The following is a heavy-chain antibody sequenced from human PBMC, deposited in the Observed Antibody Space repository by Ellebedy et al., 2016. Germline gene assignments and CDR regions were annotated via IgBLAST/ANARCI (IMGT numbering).Heavy chain of an antibody. D-gene: IGHD5-18*01. J-gene: IGHJ4*02. V-gene: IGHV1-24*01. Sequence: ASVKVSCKVSGYTLTELSMHWVRQAPGKGLEWMGGFDPEDGETIYAQKFQGWVTMTRDTSISTAYMELSRLRSDDTAVYYCARGGIQLWLSGFRDWGQGTLVTVSS. CDR1: GYTLTELS. CDR2: FDPEDGET. CDR3: ARGGIQLWLSGFRD.